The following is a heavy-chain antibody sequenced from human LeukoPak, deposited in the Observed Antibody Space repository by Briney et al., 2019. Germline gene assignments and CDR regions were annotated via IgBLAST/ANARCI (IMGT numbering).Heavy chain of an antibody. V-gene: IGHV1-2*02. J-gene: IGHJ6*01. D-gene: IGHD5-18*01. Sequence: ASVKVSCKASGYSFNDYYIHWVRQAPGQGLEWMGWIRGDNGGTNYAQKFRGRVTMTRDTSTTTVYMELSRLKSDDTAVYYCARNGGYDQDVWGQGTTVTVSS. CDR2: IRGDNGGT. CDR3: ARNGGYDQDV. CDR1: GYSFNDYY.